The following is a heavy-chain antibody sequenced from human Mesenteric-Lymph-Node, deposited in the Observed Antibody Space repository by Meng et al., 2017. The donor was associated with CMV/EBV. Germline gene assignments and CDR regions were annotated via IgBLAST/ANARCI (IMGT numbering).Heavy chain of an antibody. J-gene: IGHJ6*02. D-gene: IGHD6-13*01. Sequence: ASVKVSCKASGGTFRNYAFSWVRQAPGQGPEWMGWISAYNGNTNSAQKLQGRVTMTADTSTSTAYMELRSLRSDDTAVYYCAREVRVIAAAGTFYEVLRAVRGRLDYNSYYGMDVWGQGTTVTVSS. CDR2: ISAYNGNT. CDR1: GGTFRNYA. V-gene: IGHV1-18*01. CDR3: AREVRVIAAAGTFYEVLRAVRGRLDYNSYYGMDV.